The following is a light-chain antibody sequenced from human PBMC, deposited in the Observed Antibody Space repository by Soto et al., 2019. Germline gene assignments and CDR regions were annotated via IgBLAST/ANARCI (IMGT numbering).Light chain of an antibody. J-gene: IGLJ2*01. V-gene: IGLV2-8*01. CDR2: EVT. CDR3: ISFAGGGNPVL. Sequence: QSVLTQPPSASGSLGQSVTISCTGTSSDVGGYNYVSWHQQHPGKAPKVMIYEVTKRPPGVPDRFSGSKSGNTASLTVSGLQAEDVADYYCISFAGGGNPVLLGGGTKLAVL. CDR1: SSDVGGYNY.